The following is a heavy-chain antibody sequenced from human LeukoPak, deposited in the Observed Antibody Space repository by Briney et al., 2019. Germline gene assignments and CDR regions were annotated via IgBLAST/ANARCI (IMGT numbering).Heavy chain of an antibody. V-gene: IGHV1-69*13. Sequence: ASVKVSCKASGGTFSSYAISWVRQAPGQGLEWMGGIIPIFGTANYAQKFQGRVTITADESTSTAYMELSSLRSEDTAVYYCARGTGYYYGSGSYNGGEFWFDPWGQGTLVTVSS. J-gene: IGHJ5*02. CDR1: GGTFSSYA. CDR2: IIPIFGTA. D-gene: IGHD3-10*01. CDR3: ARGTGYYYGSGSYNGGEFWFDP.